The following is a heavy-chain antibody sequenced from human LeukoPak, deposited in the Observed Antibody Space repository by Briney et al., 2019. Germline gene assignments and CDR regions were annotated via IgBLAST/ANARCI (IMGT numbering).Heavy chain of an antibody. Sequence: ASVKVSCKASGYTFTGYYMHWVRQAPGQGLEWVGWINPNSGDTNYAQRFQGRVTMTRDTSISTAYMELSSLRSDDTAVFYCARGISGSYYYYYMDVWGKGTTVTVPS. CDR1: GYTFTGYY. CDR3: ARGISGSYYYYYMDV. D-gene: IGHD3-10*01. J-gene: IGHJ6*03. CDR2: INPNSGDT. V-gene: IGHV1-2*02.